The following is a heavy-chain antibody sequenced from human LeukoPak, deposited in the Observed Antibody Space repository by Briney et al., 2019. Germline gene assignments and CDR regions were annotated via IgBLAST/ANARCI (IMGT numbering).Heavy chain of an antibody. CDR1: GFTLSSYA. CDR3: ARDHPTYYGDYGYYFDY. V-gene: IGHV3-23*01. CDR2: ISASGGST. Sequence: GGSLRLXCAASGFTLSSYAMSWVRQAPGKGLEWVSSISASGGSTNYADSVKGRFTISRDNSKNTVYLQMNSLRAEDTAVYYCARDHPTYYGDYGYYFDYWGQGTLVTVSS. D-gene: IGHD4-17*01. J-gene: IGHJ4*02.